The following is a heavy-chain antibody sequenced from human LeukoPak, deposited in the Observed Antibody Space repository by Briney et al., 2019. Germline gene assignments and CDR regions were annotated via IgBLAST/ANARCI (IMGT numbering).Heavy chain of an antibody. CDR3: AKQMVERPHYYYRDV. V-gene: IGHV3-30*02. CDR1: GFIFSSFG. D-gene: IGHD2-15*01. CDR2: IQDDESNK. Sequence: PGGSLRLSCAASGFIFSSFGMHWVRQAPGKGLEWVAFIQDDESNKFYADSVKGRFTISRDNSKNTLFLQMNSLRPEDTALYYCAKQMVERPHYYYRDVWGKGTTVTVSS. J-gene: IGHJ6*03.